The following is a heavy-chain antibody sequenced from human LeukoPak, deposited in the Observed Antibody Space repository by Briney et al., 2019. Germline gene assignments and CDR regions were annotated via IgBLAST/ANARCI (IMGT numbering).Heavy chain of an antibody. CDR1: GYTFTSYG. D-gene: IGHD3-3*01. J-gene: IGHJ5*02. CDR2: ISAYNGNT. Sequence: ASVKVSCKASGYTFTSYGISWVRQAPGQGLEWMGWISAYNGNTNYAQKLQGRVTMTTDTSTSTAYMELRSLRSDDTDVYYCAKLASHDFWSGYPNWFDPWGQGTLVTVSS. V-gene: IGHV1-18*01. CDR3: AKLASHDFWSGYPNWFDP.